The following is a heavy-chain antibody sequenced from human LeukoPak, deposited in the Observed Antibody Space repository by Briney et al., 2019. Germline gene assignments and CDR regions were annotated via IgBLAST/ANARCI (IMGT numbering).Heavy chain of an antibody. CDR1: GFTFSSYA. CDR2: ISYDGSNK. V-gene: IGHV3-30*04. Sequence: GRSLRLSCAASGFTFSSYAMHWVRQAPGKGLEWVAVISYDGSNKYYADSVKGRFTISRDNSKNTLYLQINSLRAEDTAVYYCARVHRPYYYYGMDVWGKGTTVTVSS. CDR3: ARVHRPYYYYGMDV. J-gene: IGHJ6*04.